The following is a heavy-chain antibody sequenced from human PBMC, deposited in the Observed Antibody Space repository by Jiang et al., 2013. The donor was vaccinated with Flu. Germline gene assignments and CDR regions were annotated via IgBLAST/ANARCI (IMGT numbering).Heavy chain of an antibody. J-gene: IGHJ6*02. CDR1: GYSFTSYW. D-gene: IGHD1-26*01. V-gene: IGHV5-51*01. CDR3: ARLDATYRAYYGMDV. CDR2: IYPGDSDT. Sequence: VQLVESGAEVKKPGESLKISCKGSGYSFTSYWIGWVRQMPGKGLEWMGIIYPGDSDTRYSPSLQGQVTISADKSISTAYLQWSSLKASDTARYYCARLDATYRAYYGMDVWGQGTTVTVSS.